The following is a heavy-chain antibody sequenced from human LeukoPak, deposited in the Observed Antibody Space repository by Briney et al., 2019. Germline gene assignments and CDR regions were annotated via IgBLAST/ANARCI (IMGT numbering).Heavy chain of an antibody. Sequence: VASVKVSCKASGYTFTGYDINWVRQATGQGLEWMGWMNPNSGNTGYAQKFQGRVTMTRNTSISIAYMELSSLRSDDTAVYYCARATGKDILTGRKLDNWGQGTLVTVSS. CDR3: ARATGKDILTGRKLDN. D-gene: IGHD3-9*01. CDR1: GYTFTGYD. V-gene: IGHV1-8*01. CDR2: MNPNSGNT. J-gene: IGHJ4*02.